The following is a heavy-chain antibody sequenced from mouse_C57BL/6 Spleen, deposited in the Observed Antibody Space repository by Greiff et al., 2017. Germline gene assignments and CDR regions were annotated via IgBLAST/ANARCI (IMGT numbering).Heavy chain of an antibody. J-gene: IGHJ3*01. CDR1: GYAFTNYL. CDR3: ARSDYYGSSYPFAY. D-gene: IGHD1-1*01. Sequence: QVQLKESGAELVRPGTSVKVSCKASGYAFTNYLIEWVKQRPGQGLEWIGVINPGSGGTNYNEKFKGKATLTADKSSSTAYMQLSSLTSEDSAVYFCARSDYYGSSYPFAYWGQGTLVTVSA. V-gene: IGHV1-54*01. CDR2: INPGSGGT.